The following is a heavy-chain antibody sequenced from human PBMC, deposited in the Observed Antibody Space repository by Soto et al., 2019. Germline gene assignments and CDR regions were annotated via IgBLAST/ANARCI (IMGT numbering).Heavy chain of an antibody. CDR3: ARDWYMDY. V-gene: IGHV3-7*04. J-gene: IGHJ4*02. CDR1: GFTFSNHW. D-gene: IGHD1-20*01. CDR2: IKQDGSEK. Sequence: VQLVESGGGLVQPGESLRLSCAASGFTFSNHWINWIRQTPGRGLEWLAVIKQDGSEKYYVDSVKGRFTVSRDNATNSAYLQMNSLRVDDTAVYYCARDWYMDYWGQGTLVTVSS.